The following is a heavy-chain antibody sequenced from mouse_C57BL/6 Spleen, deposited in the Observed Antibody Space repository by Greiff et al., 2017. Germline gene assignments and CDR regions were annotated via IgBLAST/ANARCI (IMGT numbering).Heavy chain of an antibody. J-gene: IGHJ2*01. CDR2: INPSTGGT. D-gene: IGHD1-1*01. CDR3: ARGPSITTVHFDY. CDR1: GYSFTGYY. V-gene: IGHV1-42*01. Sequence: VQLQQSGPELVKPGASVKISCKASGYSFTGYYMNWVKQSPEKSLEWIGEINPSTGGTTYNQKFKAKATLTVDKSSSTAYMQLKSLTSEDSAVYYCARGPSITTVHFDYWGQGTTLTVSS.